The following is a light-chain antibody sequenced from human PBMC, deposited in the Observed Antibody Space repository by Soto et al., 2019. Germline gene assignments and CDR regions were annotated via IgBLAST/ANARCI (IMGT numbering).Light chain of an antibody. CDR2: DAS. V-gene: IGKV1-5*01. J-gene: IGKJ1*01. CDR1: QTISSW. Sequence: DIPMTQSPSTLSGSVGDRVTITCRASQTISSWLAWYQQKPGKAPKVLIYDASSLESGVPSRFSGSGSGTEFSLTISSLQPDDFATYYCQQYNHYWTFGQGTRVEIK. CDR3: QQYNHYWT.